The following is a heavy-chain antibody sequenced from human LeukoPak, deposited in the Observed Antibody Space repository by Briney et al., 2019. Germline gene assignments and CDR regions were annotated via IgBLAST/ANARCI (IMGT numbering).Heavy chain of an antibody. D-gene: IGHD2-21*02. Sequence: GGSLRLSCAASGFTFSSYGMHWVRQAPGKGLEWVAFIQYDGSHKHYADSVKGRFTISRDSSKSTLYLQMNSLRAEDTAVYYCAKGGGGVVTAIVDYWGQGTLVTVSS. CDR2: IQYDGSHK. CDR1: GFTFSSYG. V-gene: IGHV3-30*02. J-gene: IGHJ4*02. CDR3: AKGGGGVVTAIVDY.